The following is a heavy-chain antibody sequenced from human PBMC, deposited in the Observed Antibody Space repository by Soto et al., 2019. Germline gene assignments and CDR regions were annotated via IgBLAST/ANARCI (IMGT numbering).Heavy chain of an antibody. Sequence: EVQLVESGGGLVQPGGSLRLSCAASGFTFSSYWMSWVRQAPGKGLEWVANIKQAGSEKYYVDSVKGRFTISRDNAKNSLYLQMNSLRAEDTAVYYCARDRTTALYYYYGRDVWGQGTTVTVSS. CDR2: IKQAGSEK. CDR3: ARDRTTALYYYYGRDV. V-gene: IGHV3-7*03. D-gene: IGHD4-4*01. J-gene: IGHJ6*02. CDR1: GFTFSSYW.